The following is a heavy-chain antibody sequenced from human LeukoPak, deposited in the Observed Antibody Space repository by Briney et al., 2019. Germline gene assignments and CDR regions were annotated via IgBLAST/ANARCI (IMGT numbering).Heavy chain of an antibody. V-gene: IGHV3-53*01. CDR1: GFTVSSNY. D-gene: IGHD3-22*01. Sequence: GGSLRLSCAASGFTVSSNYMSWVRQAPGRGLEWVSVIYSGGDTYYADSVKGRFTISRDNSKNTLYLQMNSLRAEDTAVYYCARVRGYYDSDFDYWGQGTLVTVSS. CDR3: ARVRGYYDSDFDY. CDR2: IYSGGDT. J-gene: IGHJ4*02.